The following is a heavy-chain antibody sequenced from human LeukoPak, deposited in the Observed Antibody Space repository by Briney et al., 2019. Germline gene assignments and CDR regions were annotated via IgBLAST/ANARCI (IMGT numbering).Heavy chain of an antibody. V-gene: IGHV1-3*01. D-gene: IGHD4-17*01. CDR1: GYTFTSYP. CDR2: INAGNGNT. J-gene: IGHJ3*02. CDR3: ARDGIYGDCDI. Sequence: GSSVKVSCKASGYTFTSYPMHWVRQAPGQRLEWMGWINAGNGNTKYSQKFQGRVTITRDTSASTAYMDLSSLRSGDTAVYYCARDGIYGDCDIWGQGTMVTVSS.